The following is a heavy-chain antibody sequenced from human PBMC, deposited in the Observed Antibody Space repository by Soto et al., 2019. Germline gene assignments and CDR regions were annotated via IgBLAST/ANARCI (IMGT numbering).Heavy chain of an antibody. CDR1: GLSLSTSGVG. D-gene: IGHD3-10*01. Sequence: QITLKESGPTLVKPTQTLTLTCTFSGLSLSTSGVGVGWIRQPPGKALEWLALIYWDDDKRYSPSLKSRLTITKDTSKSQVVLTMTNMDPVDTATYYCAHSLNYYGSATRFDPWGQGTLVTVSS. V-gene: IGHV2-5*02. CDR2: IYWDDDK. J-gene: IGHJ5*02. CDR3: AHSLNYYGSATRFDP.